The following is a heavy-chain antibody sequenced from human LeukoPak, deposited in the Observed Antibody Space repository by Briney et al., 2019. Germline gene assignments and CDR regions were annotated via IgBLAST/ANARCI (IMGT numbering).Heavy chain of an antibody. CDR3: ASGSNMVRGVLTGASDY. CDR1: GFTFSSYW. D-gene: IGHD3-10*01. CDR2: INSDGSTT. J-gene: IGHJ4*02. V-gene: IGHV3-74*01. Sequence: PGGSLRLSCAASGFTFSSYWMHWVRQAPGKGLVWVSRINSDGSTTNYADSVKGRFTISRDNAKNTLYLQMNSLRAEDTAVYDCASGSNMVRGVLTGASDYWGQGTLVTVSS.